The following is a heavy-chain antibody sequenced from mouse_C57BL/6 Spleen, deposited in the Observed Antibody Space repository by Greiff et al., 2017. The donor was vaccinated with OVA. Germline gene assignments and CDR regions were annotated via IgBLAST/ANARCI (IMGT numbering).Heavy chain of an antibody. CDR1: GYTFTSYW. V-gene: IGHV1-61*01. CDR3: ARFTTVVASMDY. CDR2: IYPSDSET. D-gene: IGHD1-1*01. J-gene: IGHJ4*01. Sequence: QVHVKQPGAELVRPGSSVKLSCKASGYTFTSYWMDWVKQRPGQGLEWIGNIYPSDSETHYNQKFKDKATLTVDKSSSTAYMQLSSLTSEDSAVYYCARFTTVVASMDYWGQGTSVTVSS.